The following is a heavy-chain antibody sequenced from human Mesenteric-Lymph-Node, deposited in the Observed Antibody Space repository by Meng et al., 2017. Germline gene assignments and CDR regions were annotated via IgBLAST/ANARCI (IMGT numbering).Heavy chain of an antibody. CDR2: LYWDAEE. Sequence: SGPTLVKPTATLTLTCTFSVFSLSTSGVAVGWIRPPPGNALEWLAILYWDAEERYSPSLKSRHTITRVTSKDQVVLIMTDMDPVDTATYYCAHSLRRQSCSGGNCYYFDSWGQSFVVTVSS. CDR3: AHSLRRQSCSGGNCYYFDS. J-gene: IGHJ4*02. CDR1: VFSLSTSGVA. V-gene: IGHV2-5*02. D-gene: IGHD2-15*01.